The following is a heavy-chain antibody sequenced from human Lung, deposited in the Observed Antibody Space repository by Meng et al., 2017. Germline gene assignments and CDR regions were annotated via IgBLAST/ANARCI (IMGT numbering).Heavy chain of an antibody. J-gene: IGHJ5*02. D-gene: IGHD3-3*01. CDR3: VRGGQDQAYYDFWSGPFDP. CDR1: GGSISSRNW. V-gene: IGHV4-4*02. Sequence: VWFQGSGPGLVKSSGTLSLTCAFFGGSISSRNWWSWVRQSPGKGLEWIGEIYHSGRTNYNPSLESRVTISLDKSQNHFSLKVKSVTAADTAVYYCVRGGQDQAYYDFWSGPFDPWGQGTLVTVSS. CDR2: IYHSGRT.